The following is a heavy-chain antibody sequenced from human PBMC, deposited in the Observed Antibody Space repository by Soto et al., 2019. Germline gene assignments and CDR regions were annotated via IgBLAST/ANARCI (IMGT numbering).Heavy chain of an antibody. Sequence: GGSLRLSCTASGFTFSRHAMTWVRQAPGKGLEWVSAISGSGGSTYYADSVKGRFTISRDNSKNTLYLQMNSLRAEDTAVYYCARDRVESGYPEYFQHWGQGTLVTVSS. CDR3: ARDRVESGYPEYFQH. D-gene: IGHD3-22*01. V-gene: IGHV3-23*01. CDR1: GFTFSRHA. J-gene: IGHJ1*01. CDR2: ISGSGGST.